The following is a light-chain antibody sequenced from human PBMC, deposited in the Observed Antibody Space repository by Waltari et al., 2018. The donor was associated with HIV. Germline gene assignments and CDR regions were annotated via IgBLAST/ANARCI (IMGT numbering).Light chain of an antibody. CDR1: NIVPKS. CDR2: YDS. CDR3: QVWDPSGDHLI. V-gene: IGLV3-21*04. J-gene: IGLJ2*01. Sequence: SYVLTQPPSVSVAPGKTARITCGGNNIVPKSLHWYQQKPGQAPVLVIYYDSDRPSGIPERFSGSNSGNSATLTIIRVEAGDEADYYCQVWDPSGDHLIFGGGTKLTVL.